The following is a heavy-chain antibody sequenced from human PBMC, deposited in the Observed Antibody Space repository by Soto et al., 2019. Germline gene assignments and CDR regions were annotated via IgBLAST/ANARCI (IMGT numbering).Heavy chain of an antibody. CDR2: ISSSSIYI. J-gene: IGHJ4*02. CDR1: GFIFSDYS. Sequence: EVQLVESGGGLVKPGGSLRLSCAASGFIFSDYSMNWVRQAPGKGLEWVSSISSSSIYIYYADSVKGRFTISRDNAKNALYLQMNSLRAEYTAVFYWARDVSGYGNFDYWGQGTLVTVSS. V-gene: IGHV3-21*01. D-gene: IGHD5-12*01. CDR3: ARDVSGYGNFDY.